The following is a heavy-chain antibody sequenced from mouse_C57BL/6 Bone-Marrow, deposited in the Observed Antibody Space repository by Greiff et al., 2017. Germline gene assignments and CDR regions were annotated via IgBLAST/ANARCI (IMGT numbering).Heavy chain of an antibody. CDR3: TTGGYSWFAD. D-gene: IGHD2-14*01. Sequence: VQLQQSGAELVRPGASVKLSCTASGFNIKDDYMHWVKQRPEQGLEWIGGIDPENGDTEYASKFQGKATITADTSSNTAYLQLSSLTSEDTAVYYCTTGGYSWFADWGQGTLVTVSA. J-gene: IGHJ3*01. CDR1: GFNIKDDY. CDR2: IDPENGDT. V-gene: IGHV14-4*01.